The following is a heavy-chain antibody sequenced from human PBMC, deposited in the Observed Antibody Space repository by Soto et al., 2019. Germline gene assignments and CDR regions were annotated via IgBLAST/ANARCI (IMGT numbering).Heavy chain of an antibody. V-gene: IGHV3-48*02. CDR3: ARDFITMIVVVRSPDYYYYGMDV. CDR2: ISSSSSTI. D-gene: IGHD3-22*01. CDR1: GFTFSSYS. J-gene: IGHJ6*02. Sequence: GGSLRLSCAASGFTFSSYSMNWVRQAPGKWLEWVSYISSSSSTIYYADSVKGRFTISRDNAKNSLYLQMNSLRDEDTAVYYCARDFITMIVVVRSPDYYYYGMDVWGQGXAVTVSS.